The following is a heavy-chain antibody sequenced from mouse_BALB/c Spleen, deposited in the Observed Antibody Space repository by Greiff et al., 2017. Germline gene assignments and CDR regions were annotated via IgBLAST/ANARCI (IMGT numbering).Heavy chain of an antibody. CDR3: ARSTMITTRAMDY. CDR2: INPYNDGT. J-gene: IGHJ4*01. V-gene: IGHV1-14*01. D-gene: IGHD2-4*01. CDR1: GYTFTSYV. Sequence: EVQLQQSGPELVKPGASVKMSCKASGYTFTSYVMHWVKQKPGQGLEWIGYINPYNDGTKYNEKFKGKATLTSDKSSSTAYMELSSLTSEDSAVYYCARSTMITTRAMDYWGQGTSVTVSS.